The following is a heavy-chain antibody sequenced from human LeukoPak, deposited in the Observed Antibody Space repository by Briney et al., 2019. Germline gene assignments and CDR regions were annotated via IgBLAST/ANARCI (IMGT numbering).Heavy chain of an antibody. Sequence: ASVTVSCKASGYTFTSYDINWVRQAPGQGLEWMGWMNPNSGNTGYAQKFQGRVTITRNTSISTAYMELSSLRSEDTAVYYCARVGAFDAFDIWGQGTMVTVSS. D-gene: IGHD1-26*01. V-gene: IGHV1-8*03. CDR1: GYTFTSYD. J-gene: IGHJ3*02. CDR3: ARVGAFDAFDI. CDR2: MNPNSGNT.